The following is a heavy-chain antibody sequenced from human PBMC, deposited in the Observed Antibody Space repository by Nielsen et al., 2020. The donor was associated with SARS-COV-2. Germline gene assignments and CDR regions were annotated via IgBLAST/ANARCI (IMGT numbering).Heavy chain of an antibody. J-gene: IGHJ4*02. Sequence: GESLKISCAASGFTFRSNSMTWVRQAPGKGLEWVSGISGGGATDYAESVKGRFTVSRDTSKNTVYLLMSSLRAEDTAVYYCEKMEDEYFDYWGQGTLVTVSS. CDR2: ISGGGAT. D-gene: IGHD1-1*01. CDR3: EKMEDEYFDY. CDR1: GFTFRSNS. V-gene: IGHV3-23*01.